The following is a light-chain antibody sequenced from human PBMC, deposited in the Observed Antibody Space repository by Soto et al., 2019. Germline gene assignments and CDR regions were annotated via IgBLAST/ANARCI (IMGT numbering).Light chain of an antibody. CDR2: GAS. V-gene: IGKV3-15*01. J-gene: IGKJ1*01. Sequence: EIVMTQSPSTLSVSAGERAALSCRASQSVSRNLAWYQQKPGQAPRLLIDGASSRATGIPARFSGSGSGTEFTLTISSLQSEDSAVYYYQQYNNWPWTFGQGTKVEIK. CDR3: QQYNNWPWT. CDR1: QSVSRN.